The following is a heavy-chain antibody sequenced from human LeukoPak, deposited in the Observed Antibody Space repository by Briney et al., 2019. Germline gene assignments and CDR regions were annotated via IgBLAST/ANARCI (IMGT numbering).Heavy chain of an antibody. V-gene: IGHV4-59*08. J-gene: IGHJ4*02. CDR3: ASWGTEGSDY. CDR2: IYYSGST. CDR1: GGSISSYY. Sequence: SETLSLTCTVSGGSISSYYWSWIRQPPGKGLEWIGYIYYSGSTNYNPSLKSRVTISVDTSKNQFSLKLSSVAAADTAVYYCASWGTEGSDYWGQGTLVTVSS. D-gene: IGHD7-27*01.